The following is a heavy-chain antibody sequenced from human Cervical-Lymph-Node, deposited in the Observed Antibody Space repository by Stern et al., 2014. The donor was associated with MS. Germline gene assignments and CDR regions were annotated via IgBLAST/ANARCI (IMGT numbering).Heavy chain of an antibody. CDR1: GYTFTTYG. V-gene: IGHV1-18*01. CDR3: ARDKMHAFDY. Sequence: VQLVESGTEVKKPGASVLVSCKASGYTFTTYGITWVRQAPGQGLEWMGWISAASGNTKYATKLQDRDTMTRDQTPGTAYMEVRSLRSEDTAVYYCARDKMHAFDYWGQGTQVTVPS. CDR2: ISAASGNT. D-gene: IGHD2-8*01. J-gene: IGHJ4*02.